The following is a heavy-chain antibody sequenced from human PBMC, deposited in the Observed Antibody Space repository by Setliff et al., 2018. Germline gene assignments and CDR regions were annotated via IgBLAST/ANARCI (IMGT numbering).Heavy chain of an antibody. Sequence: PSETLSLTCTVSGGSISSYYWSWIRQPAGKGLEWIGHIHSTGSTNYNPSLETRVTISLDPSKNQVTLKLNSVTATDTAVYYCARDLGHGGDSDYWGQGILVTVS. D-gene: IGHD2-21*02. J-gene: IGHJ4*02. CDR1: GGSISSYY. V-gene: IGHV4-4*07. CDR3: ARDLGHGGDSDY. CDR2: IHSTGST.